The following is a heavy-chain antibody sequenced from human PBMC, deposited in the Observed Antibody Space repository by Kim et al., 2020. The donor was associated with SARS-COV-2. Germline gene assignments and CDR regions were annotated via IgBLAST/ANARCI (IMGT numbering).Heavy chain of an antibody. CDR3: ARDGGDSSSSGGLDY. J-gene: IGHJ4*02. D-gene: IGHD6-6*01. Sequence: SETLSLTCTVSGGSISSYYWSWIRQPPGKGLEWIGYIYYSGSTNYNPSLKSRVTISVDTSKNQFTLKLSSVTAADTAVYYCARDGGDSSSSGGLDYWGQGTLVTVSS. CDR2: IYYSGST. CDR1: GGSISSYY. V-gene: IGHV4-59*13.